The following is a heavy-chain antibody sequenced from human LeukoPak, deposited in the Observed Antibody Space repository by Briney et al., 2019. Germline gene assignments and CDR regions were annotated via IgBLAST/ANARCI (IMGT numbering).Heavy chain of an antibody. J-gene: IGHJ3*01. Sequence: GGSPILFCGASGLNCSSYWMSWVRQDPGKGVEWGGNIKQTVIQKYYVASVTAPFTIPRDNSKNPLYLQMNSLRPEDTAVYDCARNYDAID. CDR1: GLNCSSYW. CDR3: ARNYDAID. D-gene: IGHD1-7*01. V-gene: IGHV3-7*03. CDR2: IKQTVIQK.